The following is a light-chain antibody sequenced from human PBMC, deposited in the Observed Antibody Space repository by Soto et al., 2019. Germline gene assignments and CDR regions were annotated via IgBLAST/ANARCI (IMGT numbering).Light chain of an antibody. Sequence: EMVMTQSPATLSMSPGDGASLSCSASQSVGSNLAWFQQKPGQAPRLLIYGASTRATGIPARFSGSGSGTEFTLTISSLQSEDFAVYYCQQYYNWPRTFGQGTKLEIK. V-gene: IGKV3-15*01. CDR3: QQYYNWPRT. CDR1: QSVGSN. CDR2: GAS. J-gene: IGKJ2*01.